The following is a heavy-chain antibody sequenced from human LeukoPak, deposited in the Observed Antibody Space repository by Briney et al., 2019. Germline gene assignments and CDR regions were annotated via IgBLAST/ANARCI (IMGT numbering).Heavy chain of an antibody. CDR2: IHAGGST. J-gene: IGHJ3*02. Sequence: GGSLRLSCEASGFSFTNTWMSWVRQAAGKGLEWVSVIHAGGSTYYADSVKGRFTISRDKSKNTLYLQMNSLRVEDTAVYYCARGGDSNGSIRSAFDIWGQGTMVTVSS. V-gene: IGHV3-53*01. CDR3: ARGGDSNGSIRSAFDI. D-gene: IGHD3-22*01. CDR1: GFSFTNTW.